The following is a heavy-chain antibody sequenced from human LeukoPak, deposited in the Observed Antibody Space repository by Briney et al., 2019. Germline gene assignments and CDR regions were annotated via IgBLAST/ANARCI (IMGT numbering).Heavy chain of an antibody. CDR2: IIPIFGTA. CDR3: ARDGDSGSYHQNELDY. V-gene: IGHV1-69*13. Sequence: SVKVSCKASGYTFTSYAISWVRQAPGQGLEWMGGIIPIFGTANYAQKFQGRVTITADESTSTAYMELSSLRSEDTAVYYCARDGDSGSYHQNELDYWGQGTLVTVSS. CDR1: GYTFTSYA. J-gene: IGHJ4*02. D-gene: IGHD1-26*01.